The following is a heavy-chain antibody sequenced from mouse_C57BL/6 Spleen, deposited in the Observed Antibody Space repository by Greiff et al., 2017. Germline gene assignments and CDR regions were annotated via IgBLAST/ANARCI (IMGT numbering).Heavy chain of an antibody. V-gene: IGHV1-22*01. J-gene: IGHJ3*01. Sequence: VQLQQSGPELVKPGASVKMSCKASGYTFTDYNMHWVKQSHGKSLEWIGYINPNNGGTSYNQKFKGKATLTVNKSSSTAYMELRSLTSEDSAVYYCARTGEYGSSYGWFAYWGQGTLVTVSA. CDR1: GYTFTDYN. CDR3: ARTGEYGSSYGWFAY. D-gene: IGHD1-1*01. CDR2: INPNNGGT.